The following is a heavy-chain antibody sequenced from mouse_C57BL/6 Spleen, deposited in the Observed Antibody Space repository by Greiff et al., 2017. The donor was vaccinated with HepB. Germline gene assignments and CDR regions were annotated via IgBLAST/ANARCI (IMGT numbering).Heavy chain of an antibody. CDR2: IYPGSGST. V-gene: IGHV1-55*01. Sequence: QVQLQQPGAELVKPGASVKMSCKASGYTLTSYWITWVKQRPGQGLEWIGDIYPGSGSTNYNEKFKSKATLTVDTSSSTAYMQLSSLTSEDSAVYYCARAGRGDAMDYWGQGTSVTVSS. D-gene: IGHD3-3*01. CDR3: ARAGRGDAMDY. CDR1: GYTLTSYW. J-gene: IGHJ4*01.